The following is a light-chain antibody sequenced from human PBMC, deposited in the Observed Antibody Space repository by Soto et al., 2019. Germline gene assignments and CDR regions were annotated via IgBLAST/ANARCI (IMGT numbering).Light chain of an antibody. CDR2: WAS. Sequence: DIVLTQSPDSLAVSLDERSTINCKSSQSVLYSSNNKNYLAWYQQKPGQPPKLLIYWASTRESGVPDRFSGSGSGTDFTLTISSLQAEDVAVYYCQQYYSTPRAFGQGTKV. CDR1: QSVLYSSNNKNY. CDR3: QQYYSTPRA. J-gene: IGKJ1*01. V-gene: IGKV4-1*01.